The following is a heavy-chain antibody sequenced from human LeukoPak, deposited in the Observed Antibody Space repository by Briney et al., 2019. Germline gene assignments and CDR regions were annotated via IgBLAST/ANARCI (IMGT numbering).Heavy chain of an antibody. V-gene: IGHV3-23*01. CDR3: ANEGPNFDY. CDR2: ISSSGHST. J-gene: IGHJ4*02. CDR1: GFTFSNYA. D-gene: IGHD2-8*01. Sequence: GSLRLSCAASGFTFSNYAMSWVRQAPGKGLEWVSVISSSGHSTHYADSVKGRFTISRDSSENTVYLQMNSLRAEDTAVYYCANEGPNFDYWGQGTLVTVSS.